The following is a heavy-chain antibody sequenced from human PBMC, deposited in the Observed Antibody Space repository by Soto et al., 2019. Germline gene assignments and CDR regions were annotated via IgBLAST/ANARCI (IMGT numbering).Heavy chain of an antibody. CDR3: AREGSGWPHYYYGMDV. Sequence: PGGSLRLSCAASGFTFSSYWMSWVRQAPGKGLEWVANIKQDGSEKYYVDSVKGRFTISRDNAKNSLYLQMNSLRAEDTAVYYCAREGSGWPHYYYGMDVWGQGTTVTVSS. D-gene: IGHD6-19*01. CDR2: IKQDGSEK. V-gene: IGHV3-7*01. CDR1: GFTFSSYW. J-gene: IGHJ6*02.